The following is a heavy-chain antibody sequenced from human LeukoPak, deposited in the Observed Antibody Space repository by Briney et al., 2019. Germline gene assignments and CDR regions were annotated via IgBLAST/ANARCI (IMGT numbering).Heavy chain of an antibody. CDR1: GFTFSSYG. CDR3: ASSNYGSGSYEVGY. CDR2: IWYDGNNK. J-gene: IGHJ4*02. V-gene: IGHV3-33*01. D-gene: IGHD3-10*01. Sequence: GRSLRLSCAASGFTFSSYGMHWVRQAPGKGLEWVAVIWYDGNNKYYADSVKGRFTISRDNSKNTLHLQMNSLRAEDTAVYYCASSNYGSGSYEVGYWGQGTLVTVSS.